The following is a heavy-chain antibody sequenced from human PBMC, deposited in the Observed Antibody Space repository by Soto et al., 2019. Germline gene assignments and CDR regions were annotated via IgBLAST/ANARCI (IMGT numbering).Heavy chain of an antibody. CDR3: ARDGGVGATQEGYFDY. J-gene: IGHJ4*02. D-gene: IGHD1-26*01. CDR1: GYTFTSYG. Sequence: XSVKVSCKASGYTFTSYGISWVRQAPGQGLEWMGWISAYNGNTNYAQKLQGRVTMTTDTSTSTAYMELRSLRSDDTAVYYCARDGGVGATQEGYFDYWGQGSLVTVSS. CDR2: ISAYNGNT. V-gene: IGHV1-18*01.